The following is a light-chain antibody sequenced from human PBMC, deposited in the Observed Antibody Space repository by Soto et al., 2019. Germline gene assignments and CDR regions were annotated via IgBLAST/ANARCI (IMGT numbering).Light chain of an antibody. V-gene: IGKV1-39*01. J-gene: IGKJ1*01. Sequence: DIQMTQSPSSLSASVGDRVTIPCRASQSISNYLSWYQQIPGKAPKLLIYAASTLRSGVSSRFSGSGSGTDFTLTISSLQPEDFATYYCQQSYSTPWTFGQGTNVELK. CDR2: AAS. CDR3: QQSYSTPWT. CDR1: QSISNY.